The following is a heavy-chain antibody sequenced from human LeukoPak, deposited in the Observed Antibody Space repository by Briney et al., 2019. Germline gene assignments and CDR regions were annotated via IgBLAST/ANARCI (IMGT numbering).Heavy chain of an antibody. D-gene: IGHD3-9*01. CDR2: INPNSGGT. J-gene: IGHJ4*02. CDR3: ARGVSYDILTGYYFDY. V-gene: IGHV1-2*02. Sequence: ASVKVSCKASGYTFTGYYMHWVRQAPGQGLEWMGWINPNSGGTNYAQKFQGRVTMTRDTSISTAYMELGRLRSDDTAVYYCARGVSYDILTGYYFDYWGQGTLVTVSS. CDR1: GYTFTGYY.